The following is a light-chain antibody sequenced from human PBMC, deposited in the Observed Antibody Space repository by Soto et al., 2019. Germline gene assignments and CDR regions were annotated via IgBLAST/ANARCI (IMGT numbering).Light chain of an antibody. J-gene: IGLJ3*02. V-gene: IGLV7-46*01. CDR1: TGAVTSGHY. CDR3: LLSYSNSRRV. CDR2: ETS. Sequence: QAVVTQEPSLTVSPGGTVTLTCGSSTGAVTSGHYPYWFQQKPGRAPRTLIFETSNKHSWTPARFSGSLLGGKAALTLSGAQPEDEAEYYCLLSYSNSRRVFGGGTKLTVL.